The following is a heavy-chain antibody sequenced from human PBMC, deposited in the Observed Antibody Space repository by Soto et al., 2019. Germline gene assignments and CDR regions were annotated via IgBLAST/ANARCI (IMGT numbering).Heavy chain of an antibody. D-gene: IGHD2-2*01. CDR3: ERQPYCSSTSCYPFSNWFDP. J-gene: IGHJ5*02. CDR2: IYYSGST. Sequence: QLQLQESGPGLVKPSETLSLTCTVSGGSISSSSYYWGWIRQPPGKGLEWIGSIYYSGSTYYNPSLKSRVTIAVDTSKDQFSLKRRSVPAADTAVYYCERQPYCSSTSCYPFSNWFDPWGQGTLVTVSS. CDR1: GGSISSSSYY. V-gene: IGHV4-39*01.